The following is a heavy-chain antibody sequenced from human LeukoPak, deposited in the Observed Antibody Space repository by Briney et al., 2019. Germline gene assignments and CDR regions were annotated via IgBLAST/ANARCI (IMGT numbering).Heavy chain of an antibody. V-gene: IGHV1-2*02. J-gene: IGHJ4*02. CDR1: GYPFTVNY. Sequence: ASVQVSCKASGYPFTVNYIHWVRQAPGQGLEWIGWISPNTGDTHCAQNFQARVTMTRDTSITTAYTELSGLRYDDTAVYFCTVSFDYWGQGTLVTVSS. CDR3: TVSFDY. CDR2: ISPNTGDT.